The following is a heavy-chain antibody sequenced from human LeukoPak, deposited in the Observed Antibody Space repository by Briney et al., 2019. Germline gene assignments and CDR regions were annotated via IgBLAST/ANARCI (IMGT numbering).Heavy chain of an antibody. CDR2: ITGSGGNT. V-gene: IGHV3-23*01. D-gene: IGHD3-22*01. CDR1: GFTFSNYA. Sequence: GGSLRLSCAASGFTFSNYAMSWVRQAPGKGLEWVSSITGSGGNTYYVDSVKGRFTISRDNSKNTLFLQMNSLRAEDTAVYHCASHDTSGYYLYQCLRTWGQGTLVTVSS. J-gene: IGHJ5*02. CDR3: ASHDTSGYYLYQCLRT.